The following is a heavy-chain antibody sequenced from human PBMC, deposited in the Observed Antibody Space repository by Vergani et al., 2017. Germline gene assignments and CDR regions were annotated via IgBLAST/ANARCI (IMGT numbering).Heavy chain of an antibody. Sequence: QVQLVESGGGVVQPGRSLRLSCAASGFTFSSYAMHWVRQAPGKGLEWVAVISYAGSNKYYADSVKGRFTISRDNSKNTLYLQMNSLRAEDTAVYYCASLDIVVVPARPAYMDVWGKGTTVTVSS. CDR3: ASLDIVVVPARPAYMDV. D-gene: IGHD2-2*01. CDR2: ISYAGSNK. J-gene: IGHJ6*03. CDR1: GFTFSSYA. V-gene: IGHV3-30-3*01.